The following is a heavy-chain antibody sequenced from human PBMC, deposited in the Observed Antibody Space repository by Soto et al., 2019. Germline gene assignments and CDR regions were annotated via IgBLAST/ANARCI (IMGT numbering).Heavy chain of an antibody. J-gene: IGHJ6*02. CDR2: IVVGSGNT. D-gene: IGHD2-21*01. CDR1: GFTFTSSA. V-gene: IGHV1-58*01. CDR3: AADHGRDGYIYYYYGMDV. Sequence: QMQLVQSGPEVKKPGTSVKVSCKASGFTFTSSAVQWVRQARGQRLEWIGWIVVGSGNTNYAQKFQERVTITRDMSTSTAYMELSSLRSEDTAAYYCAADHGRDGYIYYYYGMDVWGQGTTVTVSS.